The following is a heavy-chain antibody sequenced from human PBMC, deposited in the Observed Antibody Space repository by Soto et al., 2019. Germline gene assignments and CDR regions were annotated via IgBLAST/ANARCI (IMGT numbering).Heavy chain of an antibody. D-gene: IGHD3-16*02. V-gene: IGHV3-7*01. CDR3: AGGGFFWGAYHSFAFDG. CDR2: IKPDGSEK. CDR1: GFTFSSYW. Sequence: EVQLVESGGDLVQPGGSLRLSCAASGFTFSSYWMNWVRQAPGKGLEWVASIKPDGSEKYYVDSVKGRFTISRDNAQRLLDPTMNRLGAEGAALFYCAGGGFFWGAYHSFAFDGWGQGTVVTVSS. J-gene: IGHJ3*01.